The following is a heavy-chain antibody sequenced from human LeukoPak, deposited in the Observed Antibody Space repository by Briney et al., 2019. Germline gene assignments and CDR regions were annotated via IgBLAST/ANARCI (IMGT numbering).Heavy chain of an antibody. V-gene: IGHV3-48*01. CDR2: ISGNGGTT. D-gene: IGHD3-22*01. CDR1: GFSFGSYG. J-gene: IGHJ4*02. Sequence: GGSLRLSCAASGFSFGSYGLSWVRQAPGKGLQWGSYISGNGGTTYYADSVEGRFTISRDKAKNSLYLQMSSLRAEDTAVYCCARDLDSGNYFFAYWGQGTPVTVSS. CDR3: ARDLDSGNYFFAY.